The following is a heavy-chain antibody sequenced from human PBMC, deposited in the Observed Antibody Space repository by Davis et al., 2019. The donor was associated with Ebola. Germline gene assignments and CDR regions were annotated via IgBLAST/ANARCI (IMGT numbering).Heavy chain of an antibody. CDR2: FDPEDGET. CDR3: ATDRGSGYLDYYYGMDV. D-gene: IGHD5-12*01. V-gene: IGHV1-24*01. J-gene: IGHJ6*02. Sequence: ASVKVSCKASGGTFSSYAISWVRQAPGKGLEWTGGFDPEDGETIYAQKFQGRVTMTEDTSTDTAYMELSSLRSEDTAVYYCATDRGSGYLDYYYGMDVWGQGTTVTVSS. CDR1: GGTFSSYA.